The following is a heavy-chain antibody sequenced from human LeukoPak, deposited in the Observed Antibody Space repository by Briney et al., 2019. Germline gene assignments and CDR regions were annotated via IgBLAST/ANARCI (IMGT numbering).Heavy chain of an antibody. CDR3: ARSARSPYYYDSSGYYTLPWFDP. CDR2: ISSSSSYI. D-gene: IGHD3-22*01. Sequence: GGSLRLSCAASGFTFSSYSMNWVRQAPGKGLEWVSSISSSSSYIYYADSVKGRFTISRDNAKNSLYLRMNSLRAEDTAVYYCARSARSPYYYDSSGYYTLPWFDPWGQGTLVTVSS. CDR1: GFTFSSYS. V-gene: IGHV3-21*01. J-gene: IGHJ5*02.